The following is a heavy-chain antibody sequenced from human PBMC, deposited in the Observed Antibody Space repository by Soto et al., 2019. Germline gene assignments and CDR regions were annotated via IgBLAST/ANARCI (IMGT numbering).Heavy chain of an antibody. CDR2: ISYDGSNK. CDR3: ASWEYTNSYNWFDP. V-gene: IGHV3-30-3*01. Sequence: QVQLVESGGGVVQPGRSLRLSCAASGFTFSSYAMHWVRQAPGKGLEWVAVISYDGSNKYYADSVKGRFTISRDNSKNTLYRQMNSLRAEDTAVYYWASWEYTNSYNWFDPWGQGTLVTVSS. D-gene: IGHD6-13*01. CDR1: GFTFSSYA. J-gene: IGHJ5*02.